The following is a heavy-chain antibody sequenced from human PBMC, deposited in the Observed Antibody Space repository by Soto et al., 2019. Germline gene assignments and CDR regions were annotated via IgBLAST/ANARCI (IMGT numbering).Heavy chain of an antibody. CDR1: GYTFTSYG. D-gene: IGHD2-2*01. CDR3: ARDLGYCSSTSCRQKRYYYGIDV. Sequence: ASVKVSCKASGYTFTSYGISWVRQAPGQGLEWMGWISAYNGNTNYAQKLQGRVTMTTDTSTSTAYMELRSLRSDETAVYYCARDLGYCSSTSCRQKRYYYGIDVWGPGTRVADS. J-gene: IGHJ6*02. V-gene: IGHV1-18*04. CDR2: ISAYNGNT.